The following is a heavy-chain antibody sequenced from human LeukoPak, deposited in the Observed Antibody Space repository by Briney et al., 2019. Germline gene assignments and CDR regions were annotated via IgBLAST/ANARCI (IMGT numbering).Heavy chain of an antibody. CDR3: AGGSSGYYYSVDY. CDR2: IYYSGST. D-gene: IGHD3-22*01. V-gene: IGHV4-59*01. J-gene: IGHJ4*02. CDR1: GGSIGSYY. Sequence: SETLSLTCTVFGGSIGSYYWSWIRQPPGKGLEWIGYIYYSGSTNYNPSLKSRVTISVDTSKNQFSLKLRSVTAADTAVYYCAGGSSGYYYSVDYWGQGTLVTVSS.